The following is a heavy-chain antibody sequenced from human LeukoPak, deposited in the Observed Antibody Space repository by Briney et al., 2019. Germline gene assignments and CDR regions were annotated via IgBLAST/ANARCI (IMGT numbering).Heavy chain of an antibody. V-gene: IGHV3-23*01. D-gene: IGHD2-15*01. CDR2: ISVSGNT. CDR1: GFTLSSYA. Sequence: GGSLRLSCAASGFTLSSYAMSGVRQGPGKGLGWVSAISVSGNTYHADSVKGRFTISRDSSKNTLYLQMNSLRAGDAAVYYCAKAPVTTCSGAYCYPFDYWSQGTLVTVSS. CDR3: AKAPVTTCSGAYCYPFDY. J-gene: IGHJ4*02.